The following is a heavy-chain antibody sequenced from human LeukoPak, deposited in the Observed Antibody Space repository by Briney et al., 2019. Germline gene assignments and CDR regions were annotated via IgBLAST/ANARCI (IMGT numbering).Heavy chain of an antibody. J-gene: IGHJ4*02. V-gene: IGHV5-51*01. CDR1: GYSSTTYW. CDR3: ARRSSGLDY. Sequence: GESLKISCTGSGYSSTTYWIGWVRQMRRKGLEWMGIIYPGDSDTRYSPSFQGQVTISVDKSISTAYLQWSSLKASDTAMYYCARRSSGLDYWGQGTLVTVSS. CDR2: IYPGDSDT. D-gene: IGHD6-19*01.